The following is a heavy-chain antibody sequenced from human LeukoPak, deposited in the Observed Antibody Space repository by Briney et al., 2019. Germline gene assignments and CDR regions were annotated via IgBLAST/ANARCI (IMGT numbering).Heavy chain of an antibody. Sequence: SETLSLTCTVSGGSISSGGYYWSWIRQPPGKGLEWIGYIYHSGSTCYNPSLKSRVTISVDRSKNQFSLKLSSVTAADTAVYYCARSEGGYYDSSGYYPYWYFDLWGRGTLVTVSS. V-gene: IGHV4-30-2*01. CDR1: GGSISSGGYY. CDR3: ARSEGGYYDSSGYYPYWYFDL. CDR2: IYHSGST. D-gene: IGHD3-22*01. J-gene: IGHJ2*01.